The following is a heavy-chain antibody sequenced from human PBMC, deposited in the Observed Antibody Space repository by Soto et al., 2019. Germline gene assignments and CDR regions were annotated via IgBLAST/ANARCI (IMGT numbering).Heavy chain of an antibody. CDR2: ISYDGSNK. CDR1: GFTFSSYA. Sequence: GGSLRLSCAASGFTFSSYAMHWVRQAPGKGLEWVAVISYDGSNKYYADSVKGRFTISRDNSKNTLYLQMNSLRAEDTAVYYCASSGPTAGTFSYYYYGMDVWGQGTTVTAP. V-gene: IGHV3-30-3*01. CDR3: ASSGPTAGTFSYYYYGMDV. D-gene: IGHD6-13*01. J-gene: IGHJ6*02.